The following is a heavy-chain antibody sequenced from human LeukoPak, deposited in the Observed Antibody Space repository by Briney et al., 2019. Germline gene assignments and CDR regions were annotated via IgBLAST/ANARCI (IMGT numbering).Heavy chain of an antibody. CDR2: ISSSGSTI. J-gene: IGHJ5*02. Sequence: GGSLRLSCAASGFTFSSYEMNWVRQAPGKGLEWVSYISSSGSTIYYADSVKGRFAISRDNAKNSLYLQMNSLRAEDTAVYYCASTQGDILTGSNWFDPWGQGTLVTVSS. CDR3: ASTQGDILTGSNWFDP. D-gene: IGHD3-9*01. V-gene: IGHV3-48*03. CDR1: GFTFSSYE.